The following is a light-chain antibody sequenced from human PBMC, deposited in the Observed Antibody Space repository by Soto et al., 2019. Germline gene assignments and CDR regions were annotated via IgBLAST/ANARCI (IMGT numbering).Light chain of an antibody. CDR2: AFS. CDR3: QKYGSAPIT. CDR1: QGLNNY. V-gene: IGKV1-27*01. Sequence: DIQMTQSPSSLSASVGDRVTITCRATQGLNNYLAWYQQKPGKVPSLLMYAFSTLQSGVPARFSGSGSGTEFTLTISSLQPEDVATYCCQKYGSAPITFGPGTRLEIK. J-gene: IGKJ5*01.